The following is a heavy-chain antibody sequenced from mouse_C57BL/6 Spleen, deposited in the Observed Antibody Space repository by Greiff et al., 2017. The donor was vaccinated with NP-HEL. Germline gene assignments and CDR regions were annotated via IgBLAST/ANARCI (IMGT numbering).Heavy chain of an antibody. Sequence: EVQGVESGGGLVKPGGSLKLSCAASGFTFSSYAMSWVRQTPEKRLEWVATISDGGSYTYYPDNVKGRFTISRDNAKNNLYLQMSHLKSEDTAMYYCARASYGNLYAMDYWGQGTSVTVSS. J-gene: IGHJ4*01. CDR1: GFTFSSYA. D-gene: IGHD2-1*01. CDR2: ISDGGSYT. V-gene: IGHV5-4*01. CDR3: ARASYGNLYAMDY.